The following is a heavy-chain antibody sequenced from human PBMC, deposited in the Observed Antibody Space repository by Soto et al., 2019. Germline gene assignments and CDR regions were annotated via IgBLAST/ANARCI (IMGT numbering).Heavy chain of an antibody. CDR1: GFTFSSYG. Sequence: QVQLVESGGGVVQPGRSLRLSCAASGFTFSSYGMHWVRQAPGKGLEWVAVISYDGSKKYYADSVKGRFTISRDNSKNTLYLQMNSLRAEDTAVYYCAKEVRGTVTMVVYYGMDVWGQGTTVTVSS. CDR2: ISYDGSKK. J-gene: IGHJ6*02. V-gene: IGHV3-30*18. CDR3: AKEVRGTVTMVVYYGMDV. D-gene: IGHD4-17*01.